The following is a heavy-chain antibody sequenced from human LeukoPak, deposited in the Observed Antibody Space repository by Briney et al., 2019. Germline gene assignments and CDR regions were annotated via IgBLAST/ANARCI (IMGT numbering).Heavy chain of an antibody. D-gene: IGHD1-26*01. CDR1: GGSTSSYY. J-gene: IGHJ5*02. V-gene: IGHV4-59*08. Sequence: PSETLSLTCTVSGGSTSSYYWSWIRQPPGKGLEWIGYIYYTGSTNYNPSLKSRATISVDTSKNQFSLKLSSVTAADTAVYYCARLGNNLGATTFGWFDPWGQGTLVTVSS. CDR2: IYYTGST. CDR3: ARLGNNLGATTFGWFDP.